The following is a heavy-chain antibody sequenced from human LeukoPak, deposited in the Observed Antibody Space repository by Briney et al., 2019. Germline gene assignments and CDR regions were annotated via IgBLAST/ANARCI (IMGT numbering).Heavy chain of an antibody. CDR1: GFTFSSYG. CDR2: IRHDGSNK. J-gene: IGHJ4*02. CDR3: ARGARKGDDYGGFFDY. D-gene: IGHD4-23*01. V-gene: IGHV3-30*02. Sequence: PGGSLRLSCAASGFTFSSYGMHWVRQAPGKGLEWVAFIRHDGSNKYYADSVKGRFTISRDNSKNTLYLQMNSLRTEDTAVYYCARGARKGDDYGGFFDYWGQGTLVTVSS.